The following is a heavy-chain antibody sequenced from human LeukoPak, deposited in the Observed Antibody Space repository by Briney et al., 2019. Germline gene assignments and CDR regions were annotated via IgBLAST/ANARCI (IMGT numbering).Heavy chain of an antibody. Sequence: GESLKISCKGSGYSFTSYWIGWVRQMPGKGLEWMGIIYPGDSDTRYSPSFPGQVTISADKSISTAYLQWSSLKASDTAMYYCARLPLHGGNSDDAFDIWGQGTMVTVSS. V-gene: IGHV5-51*01. J-gene: IGHJ3*02. D-gene: IGHD4-23*01. CDR1: GYSFTSYW. CDR2: IYPGDSDT. CDR3: ARLPLHGGNSDDAFDI.